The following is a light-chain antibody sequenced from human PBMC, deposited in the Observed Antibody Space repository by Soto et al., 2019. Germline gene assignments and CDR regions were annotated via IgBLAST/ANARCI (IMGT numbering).Light chain of an antibody. CDR3: QQYGTSPWA. J-gene: IGKJ1*01. CDR2: GAS. Sequence: EIVLTQSPGXLSLSPGERATLSCRASQSVXVSSLAWYQQKPGQAPRLLIYGASTRATGIPDRFSGSGSGTDFTLTISRLEPEDFAVYYCQQYGTSPWAFGQGTKVEIK. V-gene: IGKV3-20*01. CDR1: QSVXVSS.